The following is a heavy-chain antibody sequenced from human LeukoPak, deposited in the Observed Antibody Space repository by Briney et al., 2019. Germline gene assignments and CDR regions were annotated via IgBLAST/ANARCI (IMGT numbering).Heavy chain of an antibody. V-gene: IGHV4-59*01. CDR3: ARGYDYVWGSHRALGY. CDR1: GGSISSYY. CDR2: IYYSGST. J-gene: IGHJ4*02. Sequence: SETLSLTCTVSGGSISSYYWSWIRQPPGKGLEWIGYIYYSGSTNYSPSLKSRVTISVDTSKNQSSLKLTSVTAADTAVYYCARGYDYVWGSHRALGYWGQGTLVTVSS. D-gene: IGHD3-16*02.